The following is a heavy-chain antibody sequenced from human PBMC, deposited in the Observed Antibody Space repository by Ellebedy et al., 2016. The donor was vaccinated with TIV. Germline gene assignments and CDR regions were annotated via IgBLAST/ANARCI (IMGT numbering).Heavy chain of an antibody. Sequence: ASVKVSCTASGYIFTSYYMHWVRQAPGQGLEWMGIINPSVGSTTYAQKFQGRVTMTRDTSTSTVYMELSSLRFEDTAVYYCATAGTTVTTPIDYWGQGTLVTVSS. CDR3: ATAGTTVTTPIDY. CDR1: GYIFTSYY. J-gene: IGHJ4*02. D-gene: IGHD4-17*01. CDR2: INPSVGST. V-gene: IGHV1-46*01.